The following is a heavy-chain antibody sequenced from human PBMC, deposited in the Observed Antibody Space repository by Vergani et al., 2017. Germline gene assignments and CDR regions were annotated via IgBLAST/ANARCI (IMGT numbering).Heavy chain of an antibody. Sequence: EVQLLESGGGLVQPGGSLRLSCAASGFTFSSYAMSWVRQAPGQGLEWVSAISGSGGSTYYADSVKGLFTISRDNSKNTRYLRMNSLRAEDTAVYYCAKDVRGGGTAFDIWGQGTMVTVSS. CDR3: AKDVRGGGTAFDI. CDR1: GFTFSSYA. CDR2: ISGSGGST. D-gene: IGHD2-15*01. J-gene: IGHJ3*02. V-gene: IGHV3-23*01.